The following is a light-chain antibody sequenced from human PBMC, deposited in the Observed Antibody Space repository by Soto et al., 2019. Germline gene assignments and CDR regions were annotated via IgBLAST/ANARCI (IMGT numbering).Light chain of an antibody. Sequence: QSVLTQPPSLSGSPGQSVTISCTGTSSDVGSYNRVSWYQQPPGTAPKLMIYEVSNRPSGVPDRFSGSKSGNTASLTISGLQAEEEADYYCSSYRSSSTYVFGTGTKLTVL. J-gene: IGLJ1*01. CDR3: SSYRSSSTYV. CDR1: SSDVGSYNR. CDR2: EVS. V-gene: IGLV2-18*02.